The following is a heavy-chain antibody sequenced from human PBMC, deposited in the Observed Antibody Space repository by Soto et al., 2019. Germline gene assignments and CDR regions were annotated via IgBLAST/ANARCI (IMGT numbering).Heavy chain of an antibody. CDR3: ARESEDLTSNFDY. V-gene: IGHV3-21*06. CDR2: ISSTTNYI. Sequence: WGSLRLSCAASGFTFTRYSMNFFRHSPVKWLEWVSSISSTTNYIYYGDSMKGRFTISRDNAKNSLYLEMNSLRAEDTAVYYCARESEDLTSNFDYWGQGTLVTVSS. J-gene: IGHJ4*02. CDR1: GFTFTRYS.